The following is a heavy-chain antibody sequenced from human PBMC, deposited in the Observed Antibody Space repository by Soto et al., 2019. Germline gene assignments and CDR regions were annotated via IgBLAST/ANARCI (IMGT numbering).Heavy chain of an antibody. CDR3: AKDLTGSDIVVVVAATGTLDY. CDR2: ISGSGGST. Sequence: GGSLRLSCAASGFTFSSYAMSWVRQAPGKGLEWVSAISGSGGSTYYADSVKGRFTISRDNSKNTLYLQMNSLRAEDTAVYYCAKDLTGSDIVVVVAATGTLDYWGQGTLVTVSS. CDR1: GFTFSSYA. V-gene: IGHV3-23*01. J-gene: IGHJ4*02. D-gene: IGHD2-15*01.